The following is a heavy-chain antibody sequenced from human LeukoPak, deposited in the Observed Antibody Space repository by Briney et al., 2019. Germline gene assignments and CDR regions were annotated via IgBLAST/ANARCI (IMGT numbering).Heavy chain of an antibody. CDR1: VYLFSPPY. CDR3: ARGGTYYPCIDY. J-gene: IGHJ4*01. V-gene: IGHV1-18*01. CDR2: ISAYNGKT. D-gene: IGHD1-26*01. Sequence: HGASVKVSCKASVYLFSPPYINWVPQAPGQGLEWMGRISAYNGKTSYAQKFQGRVTMTTDSSTTTAYMDLASLRSDDTAVYYWARGGTYYPCIDYWGQGTLVTVSS.